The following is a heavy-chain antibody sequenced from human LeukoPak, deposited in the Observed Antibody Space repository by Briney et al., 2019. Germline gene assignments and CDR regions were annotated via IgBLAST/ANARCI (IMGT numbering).Heavy chain of an antibody. V-gene: IGHV4-34*01. CDR3: ARGRYCSGGSCYLYYFDY. D-gene: IGHD2-15*01. J-gene: IGHJ4*02. Sequence: GSLRLSCAASGFTFSNYAMSWVRQPPGKGLEWIGEINHSGSTNYNPSLKSRVTISVDTSKNQFSLKLSSVTAADTAVYYCARGRYCSGGSCYLYYFDYWGQGTLVTVSS. CDR2: INHSGST. CDR1: GFTFSNYA.